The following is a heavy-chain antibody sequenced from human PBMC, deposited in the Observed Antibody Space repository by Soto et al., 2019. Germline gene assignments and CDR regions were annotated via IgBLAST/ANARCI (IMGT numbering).Heavy chain of an antibody. D-gene: IGHD7-27*01. V-gene: IGHV3-7*04. CDR1: GFTFSIYW. CDR2: INQDGSEK. Sequence: EVQLVESGGGLVQPGGSLRLSCAASGFTFSIYWMSWVRQAPGKGLEWVANINQDGSEKYYVDSVKGRFTISRDNAKNSLYLQMNSLRPEDTAVYYCARVDWGSIDHWGQGTLVTVSS. J-gene: IGHJ4*02. CDR3: ARVDWGSIDH.